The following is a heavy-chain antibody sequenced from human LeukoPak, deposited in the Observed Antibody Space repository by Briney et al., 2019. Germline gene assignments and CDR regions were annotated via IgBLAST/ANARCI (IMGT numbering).Heavy chain of an antibody. CDR3: AIHPSDSSGYFSY. V-gene: IGHV7-4-1*02. J-gene: IGHJ4*02. D-gene: IGHD3-22*01. Sequence: ASVKVSCKASEYTFNSCAINWVRQAPGQGLEYMGWIDTKTGNPTYAQGFTGRFVFSLDTSVSTAYLQISSLKAEDTAVYYCAIHPSDSSGYFSYWGQGALVTVSS. CDR1: EYTFNSCA. CDR2: IDTKTGNP.